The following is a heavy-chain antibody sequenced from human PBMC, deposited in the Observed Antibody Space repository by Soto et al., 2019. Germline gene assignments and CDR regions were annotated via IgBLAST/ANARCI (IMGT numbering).Heavy chain of an antibody. CDR1: GDSITSHY. Sequence: SETLSLTCSFSGDSITSHYLTWIRQSPEKGLEWIGYMHYTGFSHYNPSLKSRLTISVDTSKNQFTLKLSSVTAADTAVYYCARWPMITFGGVIPQQADYWGQGTLVTVSS. J-gene: IGHJ4*02. D-gene: IGHD3-16*02. CDR3: ARWPMITFGGVIPQQADY. V-gene: IGHV4-59*08. CDR2: MHYTGFS.